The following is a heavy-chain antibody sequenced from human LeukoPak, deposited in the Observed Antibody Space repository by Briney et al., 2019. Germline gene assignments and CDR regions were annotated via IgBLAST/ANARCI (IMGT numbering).Heavy chain of an antibody. Sequence: ASVKVSCKVSGYTLTELSMHWVRQAPGKGLEWMGGFDPEDGETIYAQKFQGRVTMTEDTSTDTDYMELSSLRSEDTAVYYCATARWVKDIVVVPAALQFDYWGQGTLVTVSS. V-gene: IGHV1-24*01. CDR1: GYTLTELS. CDR2: FDPEDGET. CDR3: ATARWVKDIVVVPAALQFDY. D-gene: IGHD2-2*02. J-gene: IGHJ4*02.